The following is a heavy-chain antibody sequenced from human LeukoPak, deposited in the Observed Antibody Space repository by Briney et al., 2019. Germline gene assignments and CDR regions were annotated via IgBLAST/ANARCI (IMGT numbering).Heavy chain of an antibody. CDR3: ARDNGDVVAPLLDV. CDR2: ITSSSAYI. D-gene: IGHD2-21*01. Sequence: GGSLRLSCAASGFTFSNYAINWVRQAPGKGLEWVSSITSSSAYIYYADSVQGRFSISRDDAKNSLYPQVNSLRAEDTARYYCARDNGDVVAPLLDVWGKGTTVTISS. V-gene: IGHV3-21*01. J-gene: IGHJ6*04. CDR1: GFTFSNYA.